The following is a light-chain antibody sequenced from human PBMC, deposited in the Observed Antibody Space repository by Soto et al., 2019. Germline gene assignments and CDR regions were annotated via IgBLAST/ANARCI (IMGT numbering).Light chain of an antibody. J-gene: IGLJ3*02. CDR3: SSYTTSPSPQGV. CDR2: KVD. Sequence: QSVLPQPASVSGSPGPSITLPCTCRSSDLAGLTYVSWYQHHPGMAPKLIFYKVDNRPSGVSDRFSASKSGNTASLTISGLQAEDEAQYYCSSYTTSPSPQGVCAGGTKLTVL. V-gene: IGLV2-14*01. CDR1: SSDLAGLTY.